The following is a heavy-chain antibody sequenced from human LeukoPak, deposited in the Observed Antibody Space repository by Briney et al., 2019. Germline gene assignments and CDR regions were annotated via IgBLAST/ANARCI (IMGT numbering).Heavy chain of an antibody. J-gene: IGHJ3*02. CDR1: GDSVSSGGYY. D-gene: IGHD2-21*02. CDR2: ISNSGTT. CDR3: ARDVVVTASPDAFDI. V-gene: IGHV4-31*03. Sequence: SETLSLTCTVSGDSVSSGGYYWTWISQHPGKGLEWIGYISNSGTTSYNPSLESRVSISVDTSNNQFSLRLNSVTAADTAVYYCARDVVVTASPDAFDIWGQGTMVTVSS.